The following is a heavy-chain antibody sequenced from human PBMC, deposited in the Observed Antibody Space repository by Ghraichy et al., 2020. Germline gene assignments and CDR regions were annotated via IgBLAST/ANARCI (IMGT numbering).Heavy chain of an antibody. CDR2: ISTLSSYT. J-gene: IGHJ4*02. D-gene: IGHD2-15*01. Sequence: GGSLRLSCAASGFTFSDYYMSWIRQAPGKGLEWVSYISTLSSYTNYADSVTGRFTISRDNAKKSLYLQMNSRRAEDTAVYYCARLPKAGGYCSGGTCSSYFFDFWGQGTLVTVS. CDR3: ARLPKAGGYCSGGTCSSYFFDF. V-gene: IGHV3-11*06. CDR1: GFTFSDYY.